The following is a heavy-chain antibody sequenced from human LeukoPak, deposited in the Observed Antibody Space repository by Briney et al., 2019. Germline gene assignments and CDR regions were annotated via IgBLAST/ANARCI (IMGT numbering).Heavy chain of an antibody. Sequence: ASVKVSCKASGYTFNSYGISWVRQAPGQGLEWMGWISAYNGNTNYAQKFQGRVTMTTDTSTSTAYMELRSLRSDDTAVYYCARDPRPNSENILGFDVWGQGTMVTVSS. V-gene: IGHV1-18*01. D-gene: IGHD2/OR15-2a*01. J-gene: IGHJ3*01. CDR1: GYTFNSYG. CDR3: ARDPRPNSENILGFDV. CDR2: ISAYNGNT.